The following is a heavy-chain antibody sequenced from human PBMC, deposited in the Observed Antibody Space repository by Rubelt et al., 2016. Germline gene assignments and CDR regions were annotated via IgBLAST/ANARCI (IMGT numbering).Heavy chain of an antibody. D-gene: IGHD6-25*01. J-gene: IGHJ6*01. CDR3: SASAPTLFPLVSCEKSPSDTSSVAVXCLAQDV. Sequence: EVQLLESGGGLVQPGGSLRLSCAASGFTVSSSYMSWVRQAPGKGLEWVSVISGSGGSTYYADSVKGRFTISRDNSKNTLYLQMNSLRAEDTAVYYWSASAPTLFPLVSCEKSPSDTSSVAVXCLAQDV. V-gene: IGHV3-23*01. CDR2: ISGSGGST. CDR1: GFTVSSSY.